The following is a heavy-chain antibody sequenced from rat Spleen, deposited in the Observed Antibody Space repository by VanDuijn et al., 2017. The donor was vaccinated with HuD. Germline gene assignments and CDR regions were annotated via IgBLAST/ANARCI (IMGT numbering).Heavy chain of an antibody. Sequence: EVQLVESGGGSVQPGRSLKLSCATSGFNITKYGMSWVRQAPNKGLEWVASITYEGSSTYYGDSVKGRFTISRDTAQNTLYLQMNSPTSEDTATYYCTRGGYFRHWGQGVMVTVSS. CDR1: GFNITKYG. CDR2: ITYEGSST. D-gene: IGHD2-5*01. V-gene: IGHV5-22*01. J-gene: IGHJ2*01. CDR3: TRGGYFRH.